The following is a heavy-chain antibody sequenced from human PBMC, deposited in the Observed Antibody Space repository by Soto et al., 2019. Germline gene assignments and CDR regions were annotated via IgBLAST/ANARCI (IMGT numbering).Heavy chain of an antibody. Sequence: GGSLRLSCLTSGFTFSSSAMTWVRQAPGKGLDWVSAITESGDGTFYADSVKGRFTISRDNSKNTLFLQMNSLTIEDTALYYCATSIGALDEYWGQGILVTVSS. CDR2: ITESGDGT. V-gene: IGHV3-23*01. CDR1: GFTFSSSA. D-gene: IGHD3-16*01. J-gene: IGHJ4*02. CDR3: ATSIGALDEY.